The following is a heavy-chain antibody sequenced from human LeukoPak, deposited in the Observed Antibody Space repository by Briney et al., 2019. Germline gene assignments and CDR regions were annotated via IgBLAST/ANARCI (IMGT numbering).Heavy chain of an antibody. D-gene: IGHD5-18*01. CDR2: ISGSGGST. CDR3: AKDTSGYSYGHIDY. Sequence: GGSLRLSCAASGFTFSSYAMSWVRQAPGQGLEWVSAISGSGGSTYYADSVKGRFTISRDNSKNTLYLQMNSLRAEDTAVYYCAKDTSGYSYGHIDYWGQGTLVTVSS. J-gene: IGHJ4*02. V-gene: IGHV3-23*01. CDR1: GFTFSSYA.